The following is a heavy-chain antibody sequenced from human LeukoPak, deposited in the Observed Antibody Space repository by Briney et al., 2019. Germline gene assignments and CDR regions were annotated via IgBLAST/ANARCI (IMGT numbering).Heavy chain of an antibody. D-gene: IGHD4-17*01. CDR2: ISRSGSTI. CDR1: GFTFNNYE. CDR3: ARGTVTVLDAFDI. V-gene: IGHV3-48*03. J-gene: IGHJ3*02. Sequence: PGGSLRLSCAASGFTFNNYEMNWVRQAPGKGREWVSYISRSGSTIYYEDSVKGRFTISRDNAKNSLYLQMNSPRAEDTAVYYCARGTVTVLDAFDIWGQGTMVTVSS.